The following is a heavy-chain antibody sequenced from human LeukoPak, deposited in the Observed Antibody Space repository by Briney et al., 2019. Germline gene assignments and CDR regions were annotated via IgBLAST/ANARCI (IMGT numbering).Heavy chain of an antibody. CDR3: ARDLQGGSYYFDY. CDR2: IYYSGST. J-gene: IGHJ4*02. D-gene: IGHD1-26*01. V-gene: IGHV4-59*01. CDR1: GGSISSYY. Sequence: NPSETLSLTCTVSGGSISSYYWSWIRQPPGKGLEWIGYIYYSGSTNYNPSLKSRVTISVDTSKNQFSLKLSSVTAADTAVYYRARDLQGGSYYFDYWGQGTLVTVSS.